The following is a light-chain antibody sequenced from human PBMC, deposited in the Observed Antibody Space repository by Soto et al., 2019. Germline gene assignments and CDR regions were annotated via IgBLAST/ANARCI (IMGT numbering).Light chain of an antibody. J-gene: IGLJ1*01. Sequence: QSALTQPASVSGSPGQSITISCTGTSSDLASYNYVSWYQQQPGKAHKLMIYQVTNRPSGLANRFAGTRSGNTASLTISGLQADEEADYYCSSYTDSSNYVFGTGTKLTVL. CDR3: SSYTDSSNYV. CDR2: QVT. V-gene: IGLV2-14*01. CDR1: SSDLASYNY.